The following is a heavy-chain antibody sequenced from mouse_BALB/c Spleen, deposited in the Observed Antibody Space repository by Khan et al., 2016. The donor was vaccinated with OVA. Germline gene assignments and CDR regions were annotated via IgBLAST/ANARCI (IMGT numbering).Heavy chain of an antibody. V-gene: IGHV9-3-1*01. CDR3: ARPPYFSYVMVY. CDR1: GYTFTNYG. CDR2: INTYTGEP. D-gene: IGHD2-10*01. J-gene: IGHJ4*01. Sequence: QIQLVQSGPELKKPGETVKISCKASGYTFTNYGMNWVKQAPGKGLKWMGWINTYTGEPTYADDFKGRFAFSLETSASTAYLQINNPKSEDTATYFCARPPYFSYVMVYWGQGTSVTVSS.